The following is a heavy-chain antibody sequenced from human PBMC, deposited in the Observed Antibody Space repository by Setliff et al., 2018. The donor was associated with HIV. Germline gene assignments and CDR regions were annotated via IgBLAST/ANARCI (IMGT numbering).Heavy chain of an antibody. CDR1: GYTFTGYY. V-gene: IGHV1-2*02. J-gene: IGHJ6*03. CDR2: INPNSGST. D-gene: IGHD2-21*02. CDR3: ARDLLDCGGACYPYYMDV. Sequence: ASVKVSCKTSGYTFTGYYMHWVRQAPGQGLEWMGWINPNSGSTNYAQKFQGRVTMTRDTSISTAYMELRSLKSDDTAVYYCARDLLDCGGACYPYYMDVWGKGTTVTVSS.